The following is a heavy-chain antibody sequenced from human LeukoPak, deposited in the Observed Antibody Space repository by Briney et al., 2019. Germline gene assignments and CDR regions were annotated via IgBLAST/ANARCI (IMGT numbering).Heavy chain of an antibody. CDR3: ARGDSTDFWSGYSRRWFDP. Sequence: WASVKVSCKASGYTFTGYYMHWVRQAPGQGLEWMGWINPNSGGTNYAQKFQGRVTMTRDTSISTAYMELSRLRSDDTAVYYCARGDSTDFWSGYSRRWFDPWGQGTLVTVSS. CDR1: GYTFTGYY. CDR2: INPNSGGT. D-gene: IGHD3-3*01. V-gene: IGHV1-2*02. J-gene: IGHJ5*02.